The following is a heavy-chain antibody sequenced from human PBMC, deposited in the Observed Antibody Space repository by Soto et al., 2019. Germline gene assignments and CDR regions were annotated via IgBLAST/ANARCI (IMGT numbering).Heavy chain of an antibody. Sequence: ASVKVSCKASGYTFTSYDINWVRQATGQGLEWMGWMNPNSGNTGYAQKFQGRVTMTRNTSISTAYMELSSLRSEDTAVYYCARGEWIPQAGRRFDPWGQGTLVTVSS. V-gene: IGHV1-8*01. CDR3: ARGEWIPQAGRRFDP. CDR1: GYTFTSYD. J-gene: IGHJ5*02. D-gene: IGHD5-18*01. CDR2: MNPNSGNT.